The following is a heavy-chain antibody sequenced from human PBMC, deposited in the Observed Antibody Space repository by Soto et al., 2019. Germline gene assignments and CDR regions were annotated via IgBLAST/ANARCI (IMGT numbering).Heavy chain of an antibody. CDR2: ISYDGSNK. J-gene: IGHJ4*02. D-gene: IGHD1-1*01. Sequence: QVQLVESGGGVVQPGRSLRLSCAASGFTFSSYAMHWVRQAPGKGLEWVAVISYDGSNKYYADSVKGRFTISRDNYKNTLYLQMSSLRAEDTAVYYCARDASTTGHDYWGQGTLVTVSS. CDR3: ARDASTTGHDY. CDR1: GFTFSSYA. V-gene: IGHV3-30-3*01.